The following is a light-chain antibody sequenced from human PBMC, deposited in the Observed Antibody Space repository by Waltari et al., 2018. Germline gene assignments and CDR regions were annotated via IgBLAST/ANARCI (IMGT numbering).Light chain of an antibody. CDR3: QHYET. Sequence: DIQMTQSPSTLSASVGDRVTITCRASQSISNWLAWYQQKPGKAPKLLIYKSSTLESGVPSRFSGSGSVTEFTLTISSLQPDDFATYYCQHYETFGQGTKVEIK. CDR2: KSS. V-gene: IGKV1-5*03. J-gene: IGKJ1*01. CDR1: QSISNW.